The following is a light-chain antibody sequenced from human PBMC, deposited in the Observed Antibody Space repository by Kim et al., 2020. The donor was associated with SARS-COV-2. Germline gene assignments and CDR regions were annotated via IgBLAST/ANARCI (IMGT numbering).Light chain of an antibody. Sequence: DIQMTQSPSTLSASVGDRVTITCRASQSISTWLAWYQQKPGKAPKLLIYKTSSLQSGVPSRFSGSGSGTEFTLTVSSLQPDDLATYYCQQYNSYPWTFGQWTKVDIK. CDR3: QQYNSYPWT. J-gene: IGKJ1*01. CDR2: KTS. V-gene: IGKV1-5*03. CDR1: QSISTW.